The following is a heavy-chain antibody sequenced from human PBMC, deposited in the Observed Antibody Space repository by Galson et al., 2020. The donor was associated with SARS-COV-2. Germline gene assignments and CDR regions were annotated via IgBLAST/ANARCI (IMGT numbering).Heavy chain of an antibody. CDR2: ISSSGSTI. CDR3: ARDRGPMVVYAFDI. D-gene: IGHD2-15*01. J-gene: IGHJ3*02. V-gene: IGHV3-11*04. CDR1: GFTFSDYY. Sequence: GESLKISCAASGFTFSDYYMSWIRQPPGKWLEWVSYISSSGSTIYYADSVKGRFTISRDNAKNSLYLQMNSLRAEDTAVYYCARDRGPMVVYAFDIWGQGTMVTVSS.